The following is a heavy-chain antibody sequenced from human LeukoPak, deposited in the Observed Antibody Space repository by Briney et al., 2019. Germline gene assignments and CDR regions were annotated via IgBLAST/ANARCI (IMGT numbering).Heavy chain of an antibody. Sequence: TSQTLSLTCTVSGGSISSGGYYWSWIRQHPGKGLEWIGYIYYSGSTYYNPSLKSRVTISVDTSKNQFSLKLSSVTAADTAVYYCARHRASDKSFYRAFDYWGQGSLVTVSS. J-gene: IGHJ4*02. CDR2: IYYSGST. CDR1: GGSISSGGYY. CDR3: ARHRASDKSFYRAFDY. V-gene: IGHV4-31*03. D-gene: IGHD3-10*01.